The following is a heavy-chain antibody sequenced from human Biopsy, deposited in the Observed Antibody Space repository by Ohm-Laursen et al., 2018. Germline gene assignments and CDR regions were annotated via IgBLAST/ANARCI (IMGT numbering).Heavy chain of an antibody. D-gene: IGHD2/OR15-2a*01. CDR1: GGSISSDY. Sequence: PSDTLSLTCTVSGGSISSDYWSWVRQTPGKGLEWIGYIYYSGSTNYNPSLKSRVTISVDTSKNQFSLRLNSVTAADTAVYYCARATNSTDWPYYYFYGMDVWGQGTTVTVSS. V-gene: IGHV4-59*07. CDR3: ARATNSTDWPYYYFYGMDV. CDR2: IYYSGST. J-gene: IGHJ6*02.